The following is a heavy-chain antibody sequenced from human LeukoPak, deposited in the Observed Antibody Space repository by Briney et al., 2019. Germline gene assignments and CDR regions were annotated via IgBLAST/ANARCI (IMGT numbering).Heavy chain of an antibody. J-gene: IGHJ3*01. D-gene: IGHD6-13*01. CDR1: GYSFTSYW. CDR2: IDPSDSYT. CDR3: ARQSDIAAPGDAFDL. V-gene: IGHV5-10-1*01. Sequence: GESLKISFKGSGYSFTSYWISWVRQMPGKGLEWMGRIDPSDSYTKYSPSFQGHVTLSADKPISTAYLQWSSLKASDTAMYFCARQSDIAAPGDAFDLWGQGTMVTVSS.